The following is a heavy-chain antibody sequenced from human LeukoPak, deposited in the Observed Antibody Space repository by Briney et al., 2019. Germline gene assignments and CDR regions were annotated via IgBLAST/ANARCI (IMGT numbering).Heavy chain of an antibody. Sequence: ASVKVSCKASGYTFTGYYMHWVRQAPGQRLEWMGWINAGNGNTKYSQKFQGRVTIARDTSASTAYMELSSLRSEDTAVYYCASYSAYCGGDCYPAHDAFDIWGQGTMVTVSS. J-gene: IGHJ3*02. V-gene: IGHV1-3*01. CDR2: INAGNGNT. CDR1: GYTFTGYY. CDR3: ASYSAYCGGDCYPAHDAFDI. D-gene: IGHD2-21*02.